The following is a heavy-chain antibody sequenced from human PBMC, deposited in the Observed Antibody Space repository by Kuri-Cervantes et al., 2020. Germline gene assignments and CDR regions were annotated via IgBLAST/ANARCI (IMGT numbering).Heavy chain of an antibody. CDR1: GYTFTSHG. CDR2: INPNSGGT. Sequence: ASVKVSCKASGYTFTSHGISWVRQAPGQGLEWMGWINPNSGGTNYAQKFQGWVTMTRDTSISTAYMELSRLRSDDTAVYYCARAEDWGTPWCFDLWGRGTLVTVSS. V-gene: IGHV1-2*04. CDR3: ARAEDWGTPWCFDL. D-gene: IGHD7-27*01. J-gene: IGHJ2*01.